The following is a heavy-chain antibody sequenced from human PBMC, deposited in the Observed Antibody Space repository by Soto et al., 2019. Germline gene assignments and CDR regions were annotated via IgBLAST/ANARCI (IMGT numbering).Heavy chain of an antibody. D-gene: IGHD6-19*01. Sequence: PGESLKISCKGSGYSFANYCIAWVRQMPGKGLEWMGIFYSGDSDTRYSPPFQGQVVISGDKSINTAYLQWTSLKASDTAMYYCARGSSGFYDYWGQGTLVTVSS. CDR3: ARGSSGFYDY. V-gene: IGHV5-51*01. CDR2: FYSGDSDT. CDR1: GYSFANYC. J-gene: IGHJ4*02.